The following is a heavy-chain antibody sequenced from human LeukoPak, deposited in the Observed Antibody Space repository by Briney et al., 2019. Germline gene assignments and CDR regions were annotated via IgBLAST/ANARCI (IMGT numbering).Heavy chain of an antibody. Sequence: PGGSLRLSCAASGFTLSDYWLNWLRQAPGKGGKWVANIREDGGEKYYVDSVKGRFTISRDNAKTSLFLQINSLRAEDTAVYYCARTLMGGGALDYWGQGTLVTVSS. CDR3: ARTLMGGGALDY. CDR1: GFTLSDYW. CDR2: IREDGGEK. D-gene: IGHD3-10*01. V-gene: IGHV3-7*03. J-gene: IGHJ4*02.